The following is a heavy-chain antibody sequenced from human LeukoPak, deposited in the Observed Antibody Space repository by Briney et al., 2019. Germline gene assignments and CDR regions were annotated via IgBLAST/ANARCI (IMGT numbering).Heavy chain of an antibody. J-gene: IGHJ3*02. CDR1: GGSVTSGNYY. V-gene: IGHV4-61*01. CDR3: ARENRATAGLDAFAI. Sequence: SETLSLTCTVSGGSVTSGNYYWSWIRQPPGKGPEWIGYIYYSGSTNYNPSLKSRVTMSLDTSKNQFSLKLSSVTAADTALYYCARENRATAGLDAFAIWGQGTMVIVSS. CDR2: IYYSGST. D-gene: IGHD6-13*01.